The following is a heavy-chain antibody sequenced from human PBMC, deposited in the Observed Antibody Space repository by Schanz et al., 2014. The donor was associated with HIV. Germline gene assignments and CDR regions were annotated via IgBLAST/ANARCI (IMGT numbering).Heavy chain of an antibody. J-gene: IGHJ4*02. Sequence: QVQLVESGGGVVQPGRSLRLSCAASEFIFSSYAMHWVRQAPGKGLEWVAAISYDGSNKYYAESVKGRFAISRDNSKNTLFLQMNSLRAEDTAIYYCAKDLSVHTSAYYRYWGQGTLVTVSS. CDR3: AKDLSVHTSAYYRY. V-gene: IGHV3-30*09. CDR1: EFIFSSYA. D-gene: IGHD3-22*01. CDR2: ISYDGSNK.